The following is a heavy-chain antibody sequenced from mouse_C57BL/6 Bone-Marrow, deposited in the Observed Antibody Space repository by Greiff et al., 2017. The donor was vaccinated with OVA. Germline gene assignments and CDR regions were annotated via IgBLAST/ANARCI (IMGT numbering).Heavy chain of an antibody. D-gene: IGHD1-1*01. CDR3: ARLVADAMDY. CDR1: GYTFTSYW. V-gene: IGHV1-64*01. J-gene: IGHJ4*01. CDR2: IHPNSGST. Sequence: VQLQQPGAELVKPGASVKLSCKASGYTFTSYWMHWVKQRPGQGLEWIGMIHPNSGSTNYNEKFKSKATLTVDKSSSTAYMQLSSLTAEDSAVYYCARLVADAMDYWGQGTSVTVSS.